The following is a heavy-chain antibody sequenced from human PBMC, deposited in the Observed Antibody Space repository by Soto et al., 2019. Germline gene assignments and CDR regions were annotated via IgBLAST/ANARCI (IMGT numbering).Heavy chain of an antibody. CDR2: IWYDGSNK. Sequence: GGSLRLSCAASGFTFSSYGMHWVRQAPGKGLEWVAVIWYDGSNKYYADSVKGRFTISRDNSKNTLYLQMNSLRAEDTAVYYCARDESMTTVRQPLYYGMDVWGQGTTVTVSS. V-gene: IGHV3-33*01. D-gene: IGHD4-4*01. CDR1: GFTFSSYG. CDR3: ARDESMTTVRQPLYYGMDV. J-gene: IGHJ6*02.